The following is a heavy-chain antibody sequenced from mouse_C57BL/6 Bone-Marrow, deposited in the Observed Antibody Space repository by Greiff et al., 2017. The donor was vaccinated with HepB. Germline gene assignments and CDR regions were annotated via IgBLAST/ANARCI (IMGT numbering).Heavy chain of an antibody. J-gene: IGHJ4*01. V-gene: IGHV1-78*01. CDR1: GYTFTDHT. CDR3: ARGVLRYYYAMDY. Sequence: VKLMESDAELVKPGASVKISCKVSGYTFTDHTIHWMKQRPEQGLEWIGYIYPRDGSTKYNEKFKGKATLTADKSSSTAYMQLNSLTSEDSAVYFCARGVLRYYYAMDYWGQGTSVTVSS. D-gene: IGHD1-1*01. CDR2: IYPRDGST.